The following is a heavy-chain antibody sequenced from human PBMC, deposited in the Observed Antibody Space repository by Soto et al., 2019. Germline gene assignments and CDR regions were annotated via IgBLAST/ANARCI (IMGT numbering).Heavy chain of an antibody. J-gene: IGHJ4*02. V-gene: IGHV3-23*01. CDR2: ISGSGGST. CDR3: VPLCRYCSTTTPS. Sequence: GGSLRLSCAASGFTFSSYAMSWVRQAPGKGLEWVSAISGSGGSTYYADSVKGRFTISRDNSKNTLYLQMNSLRAEDTAVYYCVPLCRYCSTTTPSWGQGTLVTVSS. CDR1: GFTFSSYA. D-gene: IGHD2-2*01.